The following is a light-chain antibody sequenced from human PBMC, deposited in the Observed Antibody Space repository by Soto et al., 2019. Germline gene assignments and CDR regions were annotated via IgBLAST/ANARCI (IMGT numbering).Light chain of an antibody. J-gene: IGKJ5*01. CDR2: GAS. CDR3: QQHHSYPIT. Sequence: EVVLTQSPNTLSLSPGERATLSCWASQSLRSSYLAWYQRKPGQAPRLLMFGASRRVTGIPDRFNGSGSGTDFILTISSLQPEDFATYYCQQHHSYPITFGQGTRLEI. V-gene: IGKV3-20*01. CDR1: QSLRSSY.